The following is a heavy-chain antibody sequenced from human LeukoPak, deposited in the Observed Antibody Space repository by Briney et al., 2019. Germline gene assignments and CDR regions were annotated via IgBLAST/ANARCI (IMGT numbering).Heavy chain of an antibody. V-gene: IGHV3-7*01. D-gene: IGHD2-15*01. CDR2: IKQDGSEK. Sequence: GGPLRLSCAASGFTFSSCAMSWVRQAPGKGLEWVANIKQDGSEKYYVDSVKGRFTISRDNAKNSLYLQMNSLRAEDTAVYYCARAGSRGDCLGYWGQGTLVTVSS. CDR1: GFTFSSCA. CDR3: ARAGSRGDCLGY. J-gene: IGHJ4*02.